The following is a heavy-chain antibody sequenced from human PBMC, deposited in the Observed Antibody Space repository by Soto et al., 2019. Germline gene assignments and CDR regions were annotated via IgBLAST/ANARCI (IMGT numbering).Heavy chain of an antibody. Sequence: QVQLVQSGAEVEKPGASVKVSCKASGYTFTNYAVHWVRQAPGQRLEWMGWINAGNGNTRFSQNLQGRVTITRDTSARTVYMELSSLRSEDTAVYCCARGHLAVVPVASWFYYMDVWGKGTTVTVSS. CDR2: INAGNGNT. D-gene: IGHD2-2*01. V-gene: IGHV1-3*01. J-gene: IGHJ6*03. CDR3: ARGHLAVVPVASWFYYMDV. CDR1: GYTFTNYA.